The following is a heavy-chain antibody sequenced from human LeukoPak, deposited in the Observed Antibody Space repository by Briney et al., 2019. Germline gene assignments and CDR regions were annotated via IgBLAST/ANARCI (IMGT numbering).Heavy chain of an antibody. CDR1: GFTFSSYA. J-gene: IGHJ4*02. Sequence: GGSLRLSCAASGFTFSSYAMSWVRQAPGKGLEWVSAISSSGGSTYYADSVKGRFTISRDNSKNTLYLQMNSLRAEDTAVYYCAKDSSGPTKGGFDYWGQGTLVTVSS. V-gene: IGHV3-23*01. CDR2: ISSSGGST. D-gene: IGHD6-6*01. CDR3: AKDSSGPTKGGFDY.